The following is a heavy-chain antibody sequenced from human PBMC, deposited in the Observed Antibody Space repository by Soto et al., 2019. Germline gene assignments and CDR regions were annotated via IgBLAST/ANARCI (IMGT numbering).Heavy chain of an antibody. D-gene: IGHD5-12*01. V-gene: IGHV3-23*01. CDR3: ATGHSNSYYYFDF. J-gene: IGHJ4*02. Sequence: EVQVLESGGGLVQPGGSLRLSCAASGFTFSLCAMSWVRQAPGKGLEWVSSMRSSGGDTYYADSVRGRFTISRDDSKTTLYLQMNSLRVADPALYSCATGHSNSYYYFDFWGQGTLVTVSS. CDR1: GFTFSLCA. CDR2: MRSSGGDT.